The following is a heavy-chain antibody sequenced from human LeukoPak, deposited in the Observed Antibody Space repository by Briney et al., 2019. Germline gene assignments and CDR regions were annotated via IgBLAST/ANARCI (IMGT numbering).Heavy chain of an antibody. V-gene: IGHV3-33*01. Sequence: PGGSLTLSCAASGFTFSRYGMHWVRQAPGKGQEWVADIWYDGSNKYYPESVEGRFTICRVNSKYALHLQMDSLRAEDTAVYYCARDPPMYYYDEPGSRDAFDIWGQGAMVTVS. CDR3: ARDPPMYYYDEPGSRDAFDI. CDR1: GFTFSRYG. CDR2: IWYDGSNK. J-gene: IGHJ3*02. D-gene: IGHD3-22*01.